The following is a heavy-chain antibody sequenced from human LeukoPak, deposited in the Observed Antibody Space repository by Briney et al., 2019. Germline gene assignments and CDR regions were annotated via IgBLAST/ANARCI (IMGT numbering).Heavy chain of an antibody. Sequence: ASVKVSCKASGYTFTGYYMHWVRQAPGQGLEWMGWINPNSGGTNYAQKFQGRVTMTRDTSISTAYMELSRLRSEDTAVYYCARDTPPSYYYDSSGSAEYFQHWGQGTLVTVSS. V-gene: IGHV1-2*02. J-gene: IGHJ1*01. D-gene: IGHD3-22*01. CDR1: GYTFTGYY. CDR2: INPNSGGT. CDR3: ARDTPPSYYYDSSGSAEYFQH.